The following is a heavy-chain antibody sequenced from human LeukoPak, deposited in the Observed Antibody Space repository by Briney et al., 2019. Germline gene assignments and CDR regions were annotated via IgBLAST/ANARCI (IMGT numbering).Heavy chain of an antibody. Sequence: GGSLRLSCAASGFTFSSYGMHWVRQAPGKGLEWVAVISYDGSNKYYADSVKGRFTISRDNSKNTLYLQMNSLRAEDTAVYYCAREYCSSTSCYREGAFDIWGQGTMVTVSS. D-gene: IGHD2-2*01. CDR1: GFTFSSYG. CDR2: ISYDGSNK. V-gene: IGHV3-30*19. CDR3: AREYCSSTSCYREGAFDI. J-gene: IGHJ3*02.